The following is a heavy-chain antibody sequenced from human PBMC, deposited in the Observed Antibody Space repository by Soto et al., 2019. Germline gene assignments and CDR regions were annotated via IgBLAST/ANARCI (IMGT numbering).Heavy chain of an antibody. V-gene: IGHV1-18*01. CDR2: ISGYNGNT. Sequence: QVQLVQSGAEVKKPGASVKVSCEASGYTFTSYGITWVRQAPGQGLEWMGWISGYNGNTNYAQKLHGRVTMTTDTSTSTAYMELRSLRSDDTAVYYCARHWGSSGGENYLGYWGQGTLVTVSS. D-gene: IGHD6-19*01. CDR1: GYTFTSYG. J-gene: IGHJ4*02. CDR3: ARHWGSSGGENYLGY.